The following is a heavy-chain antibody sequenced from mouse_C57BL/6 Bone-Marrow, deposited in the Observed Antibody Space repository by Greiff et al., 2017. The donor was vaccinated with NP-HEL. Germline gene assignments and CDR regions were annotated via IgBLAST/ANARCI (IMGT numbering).Heavy chain of an antibody. V-gene: IGHV2-5*01. CDR1: GFSLTSYG. CDR3: AKRGDDYDGTWFAY. Sequence: VMLVESGPGLVQPSQSLSITCTVSGFSLTSYGVHWVRQSPGKGLEWLGVIWRGGSTDYNAAFMSRLSITKDNSKSQVFFKMNSLQADDTAIYYCAKRGDDYDGTWFAYWGQGTLVTVSA. D-gene: IGHD2-4*01. CDR2: IWRGGST. J-gene: IGHJ3*01.